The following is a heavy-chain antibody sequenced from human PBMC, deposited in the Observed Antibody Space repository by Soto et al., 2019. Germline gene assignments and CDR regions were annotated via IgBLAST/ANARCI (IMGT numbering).Heavy chain of an antibody. CDR3: ARQAAACPASYSGMDV. Sequence: SGPTLVNPTQTLTLTCTFPGFSLSTSGMCVSWIRQPRGKALEWLALIDWDDGKYYSTSLKTRLTISQDKSKNPVVLTMTNMDPVDTAPYYCARQAAACPASYSGMDVWGQGTTVTVSS. J-gene: IGHJ6*02. V-gene: IGHV2-70*01. CDR1: GFSLSTSGMC. D-gene: IGHD6-13*01. CDR2: IDWDDGK.